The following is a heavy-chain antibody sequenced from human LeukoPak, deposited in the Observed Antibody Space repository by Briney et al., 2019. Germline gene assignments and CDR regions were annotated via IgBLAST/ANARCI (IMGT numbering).Heavy chain of an antibody. D-gene: IGHD2-8*02. CDR1: GFTFTGYY. V-gene: IGHV1-2*02. CDR3: ARGLLGTRGVDY. CDR2: ISPNSFAT. J-gene: IGHJ4*02. Sequence: APVKVSCKASGFTFTGYYIHWVRQAPGQGLEWMAWISPNSFATNYTQKFQGRVTMTRDTSISTAYMELSRLTSDDTAVYYCARGLLGTRGVDYWGQGTLVTVSS.